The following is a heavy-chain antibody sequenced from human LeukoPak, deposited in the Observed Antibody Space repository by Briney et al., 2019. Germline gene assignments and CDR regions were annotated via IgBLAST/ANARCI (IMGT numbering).Heavy chain of an antibody. D-gene: IGHD3-10*01. V-gene: IGHV3-7*01. CDR3: AGDRSYYGSGNYGMDV. Sequence: PGGSLRLSCAASGFTFTSYWMSWVRQAPGKGLEWMGNIKQDGSEKYYVDSVKARFNTSRDNAKHSLNLQMNRLRGEDTAVYYCAGDRSYYGSGNYGMDVWGQGTTVTVSS. CDR2: IKQDGSEK. J-gene: IGHJ6*02. CDR1: GFTFTSYW.